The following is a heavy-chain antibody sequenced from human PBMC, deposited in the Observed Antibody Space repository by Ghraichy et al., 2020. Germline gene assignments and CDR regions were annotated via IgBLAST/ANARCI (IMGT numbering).Heavy chain of an antibody. CDR1: GFTFSNAW. V-gene: IGHV3-15*01. D-gene: IGHD2-2*01. CDR3: TTHSRNIVVIPAAKNYYYYYYMDV. Sequence: GESLNISCTASGFTFSNAWMSWVRQAPGTGLEWVGRIKSKTDGGTTDYAAPVKGRFTISRDDSKNTLYLQMNSLKTEDTAVYYCTTHSRNIVVIPAAKNYYYYYYMDVWGKGTTVTVSS. CDR2: IKSKTDGGTT. J-gene: IGHJ6*03.